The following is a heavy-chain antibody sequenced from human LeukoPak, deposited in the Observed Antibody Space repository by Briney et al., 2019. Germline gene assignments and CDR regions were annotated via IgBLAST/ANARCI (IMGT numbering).Heavy chain of an antibody. Sequence: SGGSLRLSCAASGFTFDDYAMHWVRQAPGKGLEWVSCISWNSGSIGYADSVKGRFTISRDNAKNSLYLQMNSLRAEDTALYYCAKDMGVEMATIRFDYWGQGTLVTVSS. CDR3: AKDMGVEMATIRFDY. J-gene: IGHJ4*02. CDR2: ISWNSGSI. D-gene: IGHD5-24*01. V-gene: IGHV3-9*01. CDR1: GFTFDDYA.